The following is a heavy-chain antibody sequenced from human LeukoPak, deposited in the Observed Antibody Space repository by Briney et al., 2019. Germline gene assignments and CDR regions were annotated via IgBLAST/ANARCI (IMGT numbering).Heavy chain of an antibody. D-gene: IGHD3-10*01. CDR1: GFTFSSYS. CDR3: ARASGTGGSGSYSY. V-gene: IGHV3-21*01. J-gene: IGHJ4*02. CDR2: ISSSSSYI. Sequence: GGSLRLSCAASGFTFSSYSMNWVRQAPGKGLEWVSSISSSSSYIYYADSVKGRFTISRDNAKNSLYLQTNSLRAEDTAVYYCARASGTGGSGSYSYWGQGTLVTVSS.